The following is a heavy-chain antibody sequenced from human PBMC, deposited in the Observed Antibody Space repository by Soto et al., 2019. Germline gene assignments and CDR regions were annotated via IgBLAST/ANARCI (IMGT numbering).Heavy chain of an antibody. CDR3: VGGQYYFDY. CDR1: GFPFTTYG. V-gene: IGHV3-30*03. D-gene: IGHD3-10*01. CDR2: ISYDGTKI. Sequence: QVQLVESGGGVVQPGRSLRLSCAASGFPFTTYGMHWIREGPGTGLEWAEVISYDGTKIDYADSVKGRFTISRDNSKNTLYFQMSRLGPEVTALYYCVGGQYYFDYRGHGTLVTVS. J-gene: IGHJ4*01.